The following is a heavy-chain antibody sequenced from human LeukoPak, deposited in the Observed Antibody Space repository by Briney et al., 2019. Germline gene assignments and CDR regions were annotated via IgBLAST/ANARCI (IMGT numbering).Heavy chain of an antibody. V-gene: IGHV1-2*06. CDR3: ARNNFSPFDY. Sequence: ASVKVSCKASGYTFTGYYIHWVRQAPGQGLEWMGRINPDTGDTNYVQRFRGRVTMTRDTSASTVYMELSRLTSDDSAVYYCARNNFSPFDYWGQGTLLTVSS. J-gene: IGHJ4*02. CDR2: INPDTGDT. CDR1: GYTFTGYY. D-gene: IGHD3-3*01.